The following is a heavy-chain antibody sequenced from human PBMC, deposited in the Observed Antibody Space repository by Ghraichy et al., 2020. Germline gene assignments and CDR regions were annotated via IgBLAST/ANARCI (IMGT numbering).Heavy chain of an antibody. CDR3: ARDSQNGSGWYVFDY. J-gene: IGHJ4*02. Sequence: EALNISCTVSGGSISSYYWSWIRQPAGKGLEWIGRIYTSGSTNYNPSLKSRVTMSVDTSKNQFSLKLSSVTAADTAVYYCARDSQNGSGWYVFDYWGQGTLVTVSS. CDR2: IYTSGST. D-gene: IGHD6-19*01. CDR1: GGSISSYY. V-gene: IGHV4-4*07.